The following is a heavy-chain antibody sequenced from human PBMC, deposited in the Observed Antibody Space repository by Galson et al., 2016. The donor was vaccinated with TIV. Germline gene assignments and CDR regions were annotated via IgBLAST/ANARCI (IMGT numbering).Heavy chain of an antibody. D-gene: IGHD6-19*01. V-gene: IGHV3-33*01. CDR3: ARIQGDSSGWFDV. J-gene: IGHJ5*02. Sequence: SLRLSCAASGFSFSRYGMHWVRQAPGKGLEWVALIWYEGINKDYADSVKGRFTVTRDNSKSTVYLQMNSLRAEDTAIYYCARIQGDSSGWFDVWGQGTRVTVSS. CDR2: IWYEGINK. CDR1: GFSFSRYG.